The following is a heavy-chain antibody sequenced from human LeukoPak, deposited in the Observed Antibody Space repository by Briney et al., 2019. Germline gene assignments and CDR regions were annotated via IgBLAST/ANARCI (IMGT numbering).Heavy chain of an antibody. D-gene: IGHD3-22*01. Sequence: GGSLRLSCAASGFTFSSYAMHWVRQAPGKGLEWVAVISYDGSNKYYADSVKGRSTISRDNSKNTLYLQMNSLRAEDTAVYYCARLTYYDSSGYGYWGQGTLVTVSS. CDR1: GFTFSSYA. J-gene: IGHJ4*02. V-gene: IGHV3-30-3*01. CDR3: ARLTYYDSSGYGY. CDR2: ISYDGSNK.